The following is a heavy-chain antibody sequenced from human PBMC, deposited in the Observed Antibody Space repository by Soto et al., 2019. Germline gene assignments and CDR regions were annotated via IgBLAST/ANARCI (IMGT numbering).Heavy chain of an antibody. CDR2: IYSGGST. V-gene: IGHV3-66*01. D-gene: IGHD2-2*01. J-gene: IGHJ4*02. CDR1: GFTVSSNY. Sequence: GGSLRLSCAASGFTVSSNYMSWVRQAPGKGLEWVSVIYSGGSTYYADSVKGRFTISRDNSKNTLYLQMNSLRAEDTAVYYCARDARYCSSTSCRYFDYWGQGTLVTVSS. CDR3: ARDARYCSSTSCRYFDY.